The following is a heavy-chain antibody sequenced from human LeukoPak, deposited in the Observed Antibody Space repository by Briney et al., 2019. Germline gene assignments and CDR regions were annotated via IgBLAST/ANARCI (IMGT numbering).Heavy chain of an antibody. V-gene: IGHV1-2*02. J-gene: IGHJ4*02. CDR3: ARDLYYDSSGYYQIDS. CDR2: INPNSGGT. Sequence: ASVKVSCKASGYTFTGYYMHWVRQAPGQGLEWMGWINPNSGGTNYAQKFQGRVTMTRDTSITTAYMELSRLTSDDTAVYYCARDLYYDSSGYYQIDSWGQGTLVTVSS. D-gene: IGHD3-22*01. CDR1: GYTFTGYY.